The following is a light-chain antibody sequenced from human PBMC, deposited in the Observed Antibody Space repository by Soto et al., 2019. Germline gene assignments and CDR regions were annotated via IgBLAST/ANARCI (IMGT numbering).Light chain of an antibody. CDR3: QQYNSYST. CDR2: DAS. V-gene: IGKV1-5*01. J-gene: IGKJ1*01. CDR1: QSISSW. Sequence: DIQMTQSPSTLSASVGDRVTITCRASQSISSWLAWYQQKPGKAPKLLIYDASSLESGVPSRVSGSGSGTEFTLTISSLQPDDFATYYCQQYNSYSTFGQGTKVDI.